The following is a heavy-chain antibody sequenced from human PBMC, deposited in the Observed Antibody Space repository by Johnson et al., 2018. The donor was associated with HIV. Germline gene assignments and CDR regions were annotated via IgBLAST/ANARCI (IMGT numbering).Heavy chain of an antibody. CDR3: AKEKKRYSSSSIFAFDI. D-gene: IGHD6-6*01. CDR2: ISWNSGSI. V-gene: IGHV3-9*01. Sequence: VQLVESGGGVVQPGRSLRLSCAASGFTFSSNYMSGVRQAPGKGLEWVSGISWNSGSIGYADSVKGRFTISRDNAKNSLYLQMNSLRAEDTALYYCAKEKKRYSSSSIFAFDIWGQGTMVTVSS. CDR1: GFTFSSNY. J-gene: IGHJ3*02.